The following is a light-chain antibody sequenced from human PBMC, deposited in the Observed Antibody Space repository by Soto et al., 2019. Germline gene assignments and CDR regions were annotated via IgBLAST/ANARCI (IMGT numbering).Light chain of an antibody. CDR2: GAS. V-gene: IGKV3-15*01. Sequence: TQSPATLSLSPGERATLSCRASQSVAKDLAWYQHKPGQAPRLLIHGASTRATGIPARFSGVGSGTEFTLTISSLQSEDFAVYYCQQYNKWPQTFGQGTRLEIK. CDR1: QSVAKD. J-gene: IGKJ5*01. CDR3: QQYNKWPQT.